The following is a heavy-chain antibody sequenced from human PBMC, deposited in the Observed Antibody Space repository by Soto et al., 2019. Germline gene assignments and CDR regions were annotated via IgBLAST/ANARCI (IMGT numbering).Heavy chain of an antibody. CDR1: GFTFSHGW. CDR3: TTDSYMTNIIVRFDY. V-gene: IGHV3-15*07. Sequence: GETVRLSCLASGFTFSHGWINWVRQAPGSALEWVGRVKSKTDGGTTDFAAPVKGRFAISRDDSKNMVYREMNSLKTEDTAIYYSTTDSYMTNIIVRFDYWGHGTLVTVSS. D-gene: IGHD4-17*01. J-gene: IGHJ4*01. CDR2: VKSKTDGGTT.